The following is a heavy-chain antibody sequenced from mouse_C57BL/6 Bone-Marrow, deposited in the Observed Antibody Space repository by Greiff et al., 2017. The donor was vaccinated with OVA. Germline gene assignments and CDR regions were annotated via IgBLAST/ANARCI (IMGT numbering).Heavy chain of an antibody. D-gene: IGHD3-3*01. Sequence: QVQLQQSGAELMKPGASVKLSCKATGYTFTGYWIEWVKQRPGHGLEWIGEILPGSDSTNYNEKFKGKATFTADTSSNTAYMQLSRLTTEDSAIYYCARWGRDYAMDYWGQGTSVTVSS. CDR1: GYTFTGYW. J-gene: IGHJ4*01. CDR3: ARWGRDYAMDY. V-gene: IGHV1-9*01. CDR2: ILPGSDST.